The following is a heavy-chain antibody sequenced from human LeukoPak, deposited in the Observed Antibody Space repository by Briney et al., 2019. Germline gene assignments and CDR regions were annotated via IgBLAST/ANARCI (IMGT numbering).Heavy chain of an antibody. CDR3: ARDAPPRGSGSYSSN. CDR2: ISSSSSTI. Sequence: KTGGSLRLSCAASGFTFSTYSMTWVRQAPGKGLEWVSYISSSSSTIYYADSVKGRFTISRDNAKNSLYLQMDSLRDEDTAVYYCARDAPPRGSGSYSSNWGQGTLVTVSS. CDR1: GFTFSTYS. D-gene: IGHD3-10*01. V-gene: IGHV3-48*02. J-gene: IGHJ4*02.